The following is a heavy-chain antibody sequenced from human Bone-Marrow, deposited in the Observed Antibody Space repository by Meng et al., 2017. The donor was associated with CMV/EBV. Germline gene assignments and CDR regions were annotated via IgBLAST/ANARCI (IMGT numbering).Heavy chain of an antibody. J-gene: IGHJ6*02. CDR3: ARDSGVYGMDV. CDR2: IWYDGSNK. V-gene: IGHV3-33*01. CDR1: GFTFSSYG. D-gene: IGHD3-10*01. Sequence: GGSLRLSCAASGFTFSSYGMHWVRQAPGKGLEWVAVIWYDGSNKYYADSVKGRFTISRDNSKNTLYLQMNSLRAEDTAVYYCARDSGVYGMDVWGQGTTVTVSS.